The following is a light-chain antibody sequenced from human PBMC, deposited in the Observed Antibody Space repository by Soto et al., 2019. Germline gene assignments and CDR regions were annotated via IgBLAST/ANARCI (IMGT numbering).Light chain of an antibody. CDR3: NSYTTRSTYV. CDR2: EVR. J-gene: IGLJ1*01. Sequence: QSARAQPASVSGSPGQSITISCTGTGSDVGTYNRVSWYQQPPGTAPKLIIYEVRNRPSGVSNRFSGSKSGNTAYLTISGLQAEDEADYFCNSYTTRSTYVFGTGTKVTV. V-gene: IGLV2-14*01. CDR1: GSDVGTYNR.